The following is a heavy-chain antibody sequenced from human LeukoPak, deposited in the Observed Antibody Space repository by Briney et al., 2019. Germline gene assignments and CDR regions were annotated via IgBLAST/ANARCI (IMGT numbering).Heavy chain of an antibody. V-gene: IGHV1-46*01. Sequence: GASVKVSCKASGYTFITYYIHWVRQAPGQGLEWMAIINPSGGSTNYAQKFQGRVTMTRNTSISTAYMELSSLRSEDTAVYYCATGRNYYGSGSYFGDAFDIWGQGTMVTVSS. CDR2: INPSGGST. CDR3: ATGRNYYGSGSYFGDAFDI. J-gene: IGHJ3*02. D-gene: IGHD3-10*01. CDR1: GYTFITYY.